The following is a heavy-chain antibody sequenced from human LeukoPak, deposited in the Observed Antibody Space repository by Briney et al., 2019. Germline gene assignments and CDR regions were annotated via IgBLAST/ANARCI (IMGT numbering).Heavy chain of an antibody. V-gene: IGHV3-20*04. CDR2: INWNGGST. CDR3: ARGFGSGSYYSHLVY. J-gene: IGHJ4*02. CDR1: GFTFDHFG. Sequence: GGSLSLSCAASGFTFDHFGMSWVRQGPRKGLESVSGINWNGGSTGYADSVKGRFTISRDNAKNSLYLQMNSLRAEDTALYYCARGFGSGSYYSHLVYWGQGTLVTVSS. D-gene: IGHD3-10*01.